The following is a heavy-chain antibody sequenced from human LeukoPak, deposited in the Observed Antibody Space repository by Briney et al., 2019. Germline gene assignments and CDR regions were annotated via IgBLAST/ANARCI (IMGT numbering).Heavy chain of an antibody. J-gene: IGHJ6*02. CDR2: ISAYNGNT. CDR3: ARVGVDYYYYYYGMDV. D-gene: IGHD3-16*01. V-gene: IGHV1-18*01. Sequence: ASVKVSCKASGYSFTNYGIIWVRQTPGQGLEWMGWISAYNGNTNYAQKLQGRVTMTTDTSTSTAYMELRSLRSDDTAVYYCARVGVDYYYYYYGMDVWGQGTTVTVSS. CDR1: GYSFTNYG.